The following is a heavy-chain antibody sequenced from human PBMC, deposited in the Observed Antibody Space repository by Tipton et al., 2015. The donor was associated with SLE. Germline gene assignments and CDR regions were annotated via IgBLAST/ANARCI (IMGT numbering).Heavy chain of an antibody. J-gene: IGHJ4*02. Sequence: GLVKPSQTLSLTCAISGDSVSRNSAAWNWIRQSPSRGLEWLGRTYYRSKWYNDYAVSVKSRITINPDTSKNLFSLQLNSVTPEDTAAYYCTRGEVAGDRFYLDYWGQGTLVTVSS. CDR3: TRGEVAGDRFYLDY. D-gene: IGHD6-19*01. CDR2: TYYRSKWYN. V-gene: IGHV6-1*01. CDR1: GDSVSRNSAA.